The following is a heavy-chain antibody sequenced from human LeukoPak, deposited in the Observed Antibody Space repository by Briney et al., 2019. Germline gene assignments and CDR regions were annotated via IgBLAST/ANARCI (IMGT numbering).Heavy chain of an antibody. CDR3: AGDRGCSSTSCYYYYMDV. D-gene: IGHD2-2*01. CDR2: FDPEDGET. CDR1: GYTLTELS. V-gene: IGHV1-24*01. Sequence: ASVKVSCKVSGYTLTELSMHWVRQAPGKGLEWMGGFDPEDGETIYAQKFQGRVTITADKSTSTAYMELSSLRSEDTAVYYCAGDRGCSSTSCYYYYMDVWGKGTTVTVSS. J-gene: IGHJ6*03.